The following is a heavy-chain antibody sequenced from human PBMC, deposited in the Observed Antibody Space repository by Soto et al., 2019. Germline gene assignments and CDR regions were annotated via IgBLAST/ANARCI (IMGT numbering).Heavy chain of an antibody. V-gene: IGHV2-70*01. D-gene: IGHD1-26*01. CDR3: ARIPRSYSGSYNYFDY. J-gene: IGHJ4*02. Sequence: SGPTLVNPTQTLTLTCTFSGFSITTRAMCVSWIRQPPGKALEWLALIDWADDKYYSTSLKTRLTISKDTSKSQVVLTMTNMDPVDTATYYCARIPRSYSGSYNYFDYWGQGTLVTVSS. CDR2: IDWADDK. CDR1: GFSITTRAMC.